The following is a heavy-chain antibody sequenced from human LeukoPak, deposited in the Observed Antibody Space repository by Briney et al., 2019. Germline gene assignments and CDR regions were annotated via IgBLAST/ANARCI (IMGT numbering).Heavy chain of an antibody. CDR2: MNPNSGNT. V-gene: IGHV1-8*01. D-gene: IGHD4-23*01. Sequence: ASVKVSCKASGYTFTSYDINWVRQATGQGLEWMGWMNPNSGNTGYAQKFQGRVTITRNTSISTAYMELSSRRSEDAAVYYCARGRGRWPIYYFDYWGQGTLVTVSS. J-gene: IGHJ4*02. CDR3: ARGRGRWPIYYFDY. CDR1: GYTFTSYD.